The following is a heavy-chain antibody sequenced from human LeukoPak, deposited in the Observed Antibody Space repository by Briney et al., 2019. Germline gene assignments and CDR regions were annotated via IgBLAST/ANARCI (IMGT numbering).Heavy chain of an antibody. D-gene: IGHD1-14*01. CDR3: ARSPRGGTKTYFDY. CDR2: IYYSGST. V-gene: IGHV4-59*01. J-gene: IGHJ4*02. Sequence: SETLSLTCTVSGGPISNYYWSWVRQPPGKGLEWIGYIYYSGSTNYNPSLKSRVTISVDTSKNQFSLRLSSVTAADTAVYYCARSPRGGTKTYFDYWGQGTLVTVSP. CDR1: GGPISNYY.